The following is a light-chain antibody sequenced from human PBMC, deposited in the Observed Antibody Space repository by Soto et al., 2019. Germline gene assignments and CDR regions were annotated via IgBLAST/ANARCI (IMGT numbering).Light chain of an antibody. CDR1: QSVGRNY. Sequence: EIVLTQSPGTLSVSPGERATLSCRASQSVGRNYLAWYQKKPGQAPRLLIYDASSRATGIPDRFSGSGSGTDFTLTISRLEPEDFAVYSCQQYASSPLTFGGGTKVEAK. CDR3: QQYASSPLT. V-gene: IGKV3-20*01. J-gene: IGKJ4*01. CDR2: DAS.